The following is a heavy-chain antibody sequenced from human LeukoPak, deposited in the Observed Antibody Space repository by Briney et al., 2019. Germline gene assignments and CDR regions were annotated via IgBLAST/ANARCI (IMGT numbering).Heavy chain of an antibody. Sequence: GGSLRLSCAASGSTFSNYGMHWVRQAPGKGLEWVAFIRYDGSNKYYADSVKGRFTISRDNSKNTLYLQMNSLRAEDTAVYYCAKDRAVAGTYTDYYFDYWGQGTLVTVSS. V-gene: IGHV3-30*02. J-gene: IGHJ4*02. CDR2: IRYDGSNK. CDR3: AKDRAVAGTYTDYYFDY. CDR1: GSTFSNYG. D-gene: IGHD6-19*01.